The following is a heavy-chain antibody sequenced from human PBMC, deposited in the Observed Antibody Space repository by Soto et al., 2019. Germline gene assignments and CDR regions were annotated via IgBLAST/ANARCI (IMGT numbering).Heavy chain of an antibody. V-gene: IGHV1-3*01. CDR3: ASPDCTNGVCYFDY. CDR1: GYTFTSYA. D-gene: IGHD2-8*01. CDR2: INAGNGNT. J-gene: IGHJ4*02. Sequence: ASVKVSCKASGYTFTSYAMHWVRQAPGQRLEWMGWINAGNGNTKYSQKLQGRVTITRDTSASTAYMELSSLRSEDTAVYYCASPDCTNGVCYFDYWGQGTQVTVSS.